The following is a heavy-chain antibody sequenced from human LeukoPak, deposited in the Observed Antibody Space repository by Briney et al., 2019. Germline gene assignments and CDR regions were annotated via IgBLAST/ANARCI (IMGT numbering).Heavy chain of an antibody. J-gene: IGHJ3*02. D-gene: IGHD4-17*01. Sequence: GGSLRLSCAASGFTFDDYAMHWVRQAPGKGLEWVSGISWNSGSIGYADSVKGRFTISRDNAKNSLYLQMNSLRAEDTAVYYCARDEDGDYVGAFDIWGQGTMVTVSS. CDR2: ISWNSGSI. CDR3: ARDEDGDYVGAFDI. V-gene: IGHV3-9*01. CDR1: GFTFDDYA.